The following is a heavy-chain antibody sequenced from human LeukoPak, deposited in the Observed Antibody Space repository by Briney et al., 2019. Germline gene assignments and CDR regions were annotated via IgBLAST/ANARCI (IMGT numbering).Heavy chain of an antibody. CDR3: ARDPFTVVVVPARYFHH. Sequence: EARVRVSCTASGYTFTGNYMHSGPQAPGHGLEWMGIINPRGGSQKYAQKVQGRVTMTRDTATSTVYMELSSLRSEDTAFYCCARDPFTVVVVPARYFHHWGQGTLVTVSS. J-gene: IGHJ4*02. V-gene: IGHV1-46*01. CDR1: GYTFTGNY. CDR2: INPRGGSQ. D-gene: IGHD2-15*01.